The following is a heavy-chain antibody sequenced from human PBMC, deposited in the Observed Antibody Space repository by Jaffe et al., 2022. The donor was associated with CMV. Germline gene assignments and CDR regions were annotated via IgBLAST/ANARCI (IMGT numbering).Heavy chain of an antibody. Sequence: QVQLVQSGAEVKKPGASVKVSCKASGYTFTSYGISWVRQAPGQGLEWMGWISAYNGNTNYAQKLQGRVTMTTDTSTSTAYMELRSLRSDDTAVYYCARESHLWLVLGSYYYYGMDVWGQGTTVTVSS. J-gene: IGHJ6*02. CDR3: ARESHLWLVLGSYYYYGMDV. D-gene: IGHD6-19*01. CDR2: ISAYNGNT. V-gene: IGHV1-18*01. CDR1: GYTFTSYG.